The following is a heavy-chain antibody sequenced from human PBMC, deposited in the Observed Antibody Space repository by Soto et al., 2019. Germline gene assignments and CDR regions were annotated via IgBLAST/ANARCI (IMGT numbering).Heavy chain of an antibody. D-gene: IGHD3-10*01. Sequence: EVQLLESGGGLVQPGGSLRLSCAASGITFSSSAMSWVRQAPGKGLEWVSDISVSGGSTYYADSVKGRFTISRDNSKNTLYLQMNSLRSEDTAVYYCANSAMVRGGGWFDPWGQGTLVTGSS. CDR3: ANSAMVRGGGWFDP. V-gene: IGHV3-23*01. J-gene: IGHJ5*02. CDR2: ISVSGGST. CDR1: GITFSSSA.